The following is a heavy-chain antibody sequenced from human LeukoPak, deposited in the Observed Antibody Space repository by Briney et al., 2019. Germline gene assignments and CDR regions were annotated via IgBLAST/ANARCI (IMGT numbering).Heavy chain of an antibody. Sequence: SETLSLTCTVSGGSISSYYWSWIRQPAGKGLEWIWRINTSGSTTYNSSIKSRVTMSADTSKNQFSLKLTSVTAADTAVYYCARAPDIVVVRAARDYYGMDVWGQGTTVTVSS. CDR3: ARAPDIVVVRAARDYYGMDV. CDR2: INTSGST. J-gene: IGHJ6*02. CDR1: GGSISSYY. D-gene: IGHD2-2*01. V-gene: IGHV4-4*07.